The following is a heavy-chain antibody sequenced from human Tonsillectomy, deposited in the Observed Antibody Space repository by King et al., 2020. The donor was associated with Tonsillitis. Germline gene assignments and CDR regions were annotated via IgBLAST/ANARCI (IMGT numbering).Heavy chain of an antibody. Sequence: QLQESGPGLVKPSETLSLTCTVSGGSISSYYWSWIRQPPGKGLEWVGYIYYSGSTNYNPSLKSRVTISVDTSKNQFSLKLSSVTDADTAVYYCARGIGGTIFGVVSFDYWGQGTLVTVSS. CDR1: GGSISSYY. V-gene: IGHV4-59*01. CDR3: ARGIGGTIFGVVSFDY. D-gene: IGHD3-3*01. CDR2: IYYSGST. J-gene: IGHJ4*02.